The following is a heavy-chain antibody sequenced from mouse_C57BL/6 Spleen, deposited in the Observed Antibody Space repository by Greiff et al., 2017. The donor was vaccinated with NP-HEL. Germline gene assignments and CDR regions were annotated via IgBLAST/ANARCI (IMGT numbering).Heavy chain of an antibody. D-gene: IGHD1-1*01. Sequence: VQLQQSGPELVKPGASVKLSCKASGYAFSSSWMNWVKQRPGKGLEWIGRIYPGDGYTNYNGKFKGKATLTADKSSSKAYMQLSSLTSEDSAVYIGASDYGSIYFDYWGQGTTLTVSS. CDR2: IYPGDGYT. V-gene: IGHV1-82*01. J-gene: IGHJ2*01. CDR3: ASDYGSIYFDY. CDR1: GYAFSSSW.